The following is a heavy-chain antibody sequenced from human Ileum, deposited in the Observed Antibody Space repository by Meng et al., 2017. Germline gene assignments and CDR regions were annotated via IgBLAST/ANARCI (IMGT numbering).Heavy chain of an antibody. CDR2: ISHSGST. D-gene: IGHD4-23*01. Sequence: LQSALPVPFKASGTPPPICAVSSDSFTRYTYWSWVRLTPVKGLEWIWQISHSGSTFYNPSLKSRVTMSVDKSKSQFSLMLTSVTAADTAVYYCARHGGYYQGFWGQGTLVTVSS. J-gene: IGHJ4*02. CDR1: SDSFTRYTY. CDR3: ARHGGYYQGF. V-gene: IGHV4-4*02.